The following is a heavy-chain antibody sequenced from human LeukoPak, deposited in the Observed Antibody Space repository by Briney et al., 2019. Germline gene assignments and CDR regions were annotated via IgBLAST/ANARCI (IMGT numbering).Heavy chain of an antibody. CDR1: GGTFSSYA. D-gene: IGHD3-3*01. CDR2: IIPIFGTA. Sequence: ASVKVSCKASGGTFSSYAISWVRQAPGQGLEWMGGIIPIFGTANYAQKFQGRVTITADESTSTAYMELSSLRSEDTAVYYCAREEYDFWSGYSTYNWFDPWGQGTLVTVSS. J-gene: IGHJ5*02. V-gene: IGHV1-69*13. CDR3: AREEYDFWSGYSTYNWFDP.